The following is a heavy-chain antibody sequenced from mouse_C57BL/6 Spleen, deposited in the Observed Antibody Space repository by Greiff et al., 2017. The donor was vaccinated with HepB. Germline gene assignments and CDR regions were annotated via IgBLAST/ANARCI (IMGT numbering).Heavy chain of an antibody. CDR2: IDPSDSET. CDR1: GYTFTSYW. D-gene: IGHD2-4*01. V-gene: IGHV1-52*01. J-gene: IGHJ3*01. Sequence: VQLQQPGAELVRPGSSVKLSCKASGYTFTSYWMHWVKQRPIQGLEWIGNIDPSDSETHYNQKFKDKATLTVDKSSSTAYMQLSSLTSEDSAVYYCARGVDYDWAYWGQGTLVTVSA. CDR3: ARGVDYDWAY.